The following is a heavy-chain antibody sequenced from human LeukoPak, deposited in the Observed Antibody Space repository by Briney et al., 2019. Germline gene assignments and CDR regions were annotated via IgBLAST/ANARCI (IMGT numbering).Heavy chain of an antibody. J-gene: IGHJ6*03. D-gene: IGHD1-1*01. V-gene: IGHV1-18*01. CDR2: ISAYNGNT. CDR3: ARDLESYYYYYMDV. Sequence: ASVKVSCKASGYTFTSYGISWVRQAPGQGLEWMGWISAYNGNTNYAQKLQGRVTMTTDTSTSTAYMELRSLRSDDTAVYYCARDLESYYYYYMDVWGKGTTVTASS. CDR1: GYTFTSYG.